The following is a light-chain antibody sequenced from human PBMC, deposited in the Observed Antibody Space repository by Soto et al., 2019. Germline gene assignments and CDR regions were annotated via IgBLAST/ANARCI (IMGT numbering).Light chain of an antibody. CDR3: QQYNTGPPWT. J-gene: IGKJ1*01. CDR2: GAS. CDR1: QSVSNN. V-gene: IGKV3-15*01. Sequence: EIVMTQSPATLSVSPGERATLSCRASQSVSNNLAWYQLKPGQAPRLVIFGASTRATGIPVTFSGSGSGTEFTLTISSLQAEDFALYYCQQYNTGPPWTFGQGTKVKIK.